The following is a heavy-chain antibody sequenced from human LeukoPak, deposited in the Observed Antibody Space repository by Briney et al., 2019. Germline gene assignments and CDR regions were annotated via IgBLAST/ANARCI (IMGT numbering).Heavy chain of an antibody. D-gene: IGHD5-12*01. CDR3: ARARRERVATITYWFDP. CDR2: ISSSGSTI. J-gene: IGHJ5*02. Sequence: GGSLRLSCAASGFTFSSYEMNWVRQASGKGLEWVSYISSSGSTIYYADSMKGRFTISRDNAKNSLYLQMNSLRAEDTAVYYCARARRERVATITYWFDPWGQGTLVTVSS. V-gene: IGHV3-48*03. CDR1: GFTFSSYE.